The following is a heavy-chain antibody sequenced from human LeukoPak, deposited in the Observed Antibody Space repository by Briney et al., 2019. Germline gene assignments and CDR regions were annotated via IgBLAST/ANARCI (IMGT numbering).Heavy chain of an antibody. J-gene: IGHJ6*02. V-gene: IGHV4-39*01. CDR2: IYYSGST. CDR1: GGSISSSSYY. CDR3: ARQWRKFGCCSGGSCTGPYYYGMDV. Sequence: SETLSFTCTVSGGSISSSSYYWGWIRQPPGKGLEWIGSIYYSGSTYYNPSLKSRVTISVDTSKNQFSLKLSSVTAADTAVYYCARQWRKFGCCSGGSCTGPYYYGMDVWGQGTTVTVSS. D-gene: IGHD2-15*01.